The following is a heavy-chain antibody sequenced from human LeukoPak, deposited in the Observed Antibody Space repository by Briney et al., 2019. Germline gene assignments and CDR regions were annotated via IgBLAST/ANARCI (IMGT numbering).Heavy chain of an antibody. CDR3: ARYSSSWYATDY. D-gene: IGHD6-13*01. Sequence: PGGSLRLSCASSGFIFSSYEMNWIRQAPGKGLEWVSYISTSGSTIYYADSVKGRFTISRDNAKNSLYLQMNSLRAEDTAVYSCARYSSSWYATDYWGQGTLVTVSS. CDR2: ISTSGSTI. CDR1: GFIFSSYE. J-gene: IGHJ4*02. V-gene: IGHV3-48*03.